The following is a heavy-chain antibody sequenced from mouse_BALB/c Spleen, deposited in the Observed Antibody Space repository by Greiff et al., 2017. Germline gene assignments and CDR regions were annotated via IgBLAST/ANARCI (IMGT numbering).Heavy chain of an antibody. CDR1: GDSFTSCY. J-gene: IGHJ4*01. CDR2: ISYSGST. CDR3: RRSAMYYGNWDYCAMDY. D-gene: IGHD2-1*01. Sequence: DVKLQESGPSLVKPSQTLSLTCSVTGDSFTSCYWNWIRKFPGHKLEYMGYISYSGSTYYNPSLKSRISITRDTSKNQYYLQLNSVATEDTATYCCRRSAMYYGNWDYCAMDYWGQGTTVTVSS. V-gene: IGHV3-8*02.